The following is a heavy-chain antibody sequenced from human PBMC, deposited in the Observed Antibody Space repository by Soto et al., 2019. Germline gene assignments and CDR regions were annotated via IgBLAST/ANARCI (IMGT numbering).Heavy chain of an antibody. V-gene: IGHV1-18*01. CDR3: ARGVLELNAFDI. D-gene: IGHD1-7*01. CDR1: GYTFSSYC. CDR2: ISAYNGNT. Sequence: GASMEVSRKASGYTFSSYCISWVRPAPGQGLEWMGWISAYNGNTNYAQKLQGRVTMTTDTSTSTAYMELRSLRSDDTAVYYCARGVLELNAFDIWGQGTMVTVSS. J-gene: IGHJ3*02.